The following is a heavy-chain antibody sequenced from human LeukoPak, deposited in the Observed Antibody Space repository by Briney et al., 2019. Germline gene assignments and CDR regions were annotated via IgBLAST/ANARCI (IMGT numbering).Heavy chain of an antibody. CDR3: ASFTMVRGVKGYFDY. J-gene: IGHJ4*02. CDR1: GGTFSSYA. Sequence: SVKVSCKASGGTFSSYAISWVRQAPGQGLEWMGRIIPIFGIANYAQKFQGRVTITADKSTSTAYMELSSLRSEDTAVYYCASFTMVRGVKGYFDYWGQGSLVTVSS. V-gene: IGHV1-69*04. D-gene: IGHD3-10*01. CDR2: IIPIFGIA.